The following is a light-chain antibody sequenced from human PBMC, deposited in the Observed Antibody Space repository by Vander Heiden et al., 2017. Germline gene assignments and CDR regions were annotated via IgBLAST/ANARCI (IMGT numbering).Light chain of an antibody. J-gene: IGKJ4*01. V-gene: IGKV1-39*01. Sequence: DIQMNQSPSSLSASLGDRVTITCRTSQSIGVYLHWYQQKQGKAPNLLIYIASSLQTGVPPRFSGSGSGIDFTLTISRLQPEDSATYYCQQTYTTPQTFGGGTKVEIK. CDR3: QQTYTTPQT. CDR2: IAS. CDR1: QSIGVY.